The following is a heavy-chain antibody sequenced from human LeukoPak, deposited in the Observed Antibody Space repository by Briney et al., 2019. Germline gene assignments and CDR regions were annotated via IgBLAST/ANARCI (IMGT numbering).Heavy chain of an antibody. V-gene: IGHV4-34*01. Sequence: SETLSLTCAVYGGSFSGYYWSWICQPPGKGLEWIGEINHSGSTNYNPSLKSRVTISVDTSKNQFSLKLSSVTAADTAVYYCARETSQKGAHYMDVWGKGTTITISS. CDR2: INHSGST. D-gene: IGHD3-16*01. CDR1: GGSFSGYY. J-gene: IGHJ6*03. CDR3: ARETSQKGAHYMDV.